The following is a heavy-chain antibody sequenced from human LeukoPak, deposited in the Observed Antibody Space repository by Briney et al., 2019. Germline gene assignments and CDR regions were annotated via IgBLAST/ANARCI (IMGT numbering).Heavy chain of an antibody. CDR2: TYYRSTWHN. Sequence: QTLSLTCAISGDSFSSISATWNWIRQSPSRGLEWLGRTYYRSTWHNDYAASVKSQITINPDTSKNQFFLQLNSVTLEDTAVYYCAKSAYFREYFDYWGQGILVTVSS. CDR1: GDSFSSISAT. V-gene: IGHV6-1*01. CDR3: AKSAYFREYFDY. D-gene: IGHD2-8*01. J-gene: IGHJ4*02.